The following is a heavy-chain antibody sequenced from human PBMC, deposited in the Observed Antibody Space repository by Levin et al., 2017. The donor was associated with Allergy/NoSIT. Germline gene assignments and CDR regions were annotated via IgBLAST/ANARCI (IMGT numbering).Heavy chain of an antibody. J-gene: IGHJ5*02. CDR2: IYYSGST. CDR3: ARGYSSSWYSEVEWFDP. V-gene: IGHV4-61*01. CDR1: GGSVSSGSYY. Sequence: SETLSLTCTVSGGSVSSGSYYWSWIRQPPGKGLEWIGYIYYSGSTNYNPSLKSRVTISVDTSKNQFSLKLSSVTAADTAVYYCARGYSSSWYSEVEWFDPWGQGTLVTVSS. D-gene: IGHD6-13*01.